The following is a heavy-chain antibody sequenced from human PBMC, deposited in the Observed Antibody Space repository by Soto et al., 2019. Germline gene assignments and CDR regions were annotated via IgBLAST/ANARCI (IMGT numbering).Heavy chain of an antibody. CDR2: ISAYNGNT. D-gene: IGHD2-15*01. J-gene: IGHJ3*02. V-gene: IGHV1-18*01. CDR3: ARPLLVAACEI. Sequence: QVQLVQSGAEVKKPGASVKVSCKASGYTFTSYGISWVRQALGQGLEWMGWISAYNGNTNYAQKLQGRVTMTTDTSPSTASIELRSLRFYDTAVCYCARPLLVAACEIWGQARMVTVSS. CDR1: GYTFTSYG.